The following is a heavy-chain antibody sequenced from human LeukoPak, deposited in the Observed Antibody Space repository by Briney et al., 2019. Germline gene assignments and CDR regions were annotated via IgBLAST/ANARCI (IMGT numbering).Heavy chain of an antibody. CDR2: MRFDGSLK. V-gene: IGHV3-30*02. D-gene: IGHD3-22*01. CDR1: GFTIGSYG. J-gene: IGHJ4*02. Sequence: GGSLRLSCAVSGFTIGSYGMHWVRQAPGKGLEWVAFMRFDGSLKHYADSVKGRFTISRDNSKNTLYLQLNSLRAEDTAVYYCATIRSYDSTSSDFWGQGTLVTVSS. CDR3: ATIRSYDSTSSDF.